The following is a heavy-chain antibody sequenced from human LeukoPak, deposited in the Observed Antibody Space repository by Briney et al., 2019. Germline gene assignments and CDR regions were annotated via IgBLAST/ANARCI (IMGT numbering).Heavy chain of an antibody. CDR3: ARGSHMVRGVIPPDY. J-gene: IGHJ4*02. CDR1: GYTFTSYG. D-gene: IGHD3-10*01. Sequence: VASVKVSCKASGYTFTSYGISWVRQAPGQGLEWMGWISAYNGNTNYAQKLQGRVTMTTDTSTSTAYMELRSLRSDDTAVYYCARGSHMVRGVIPPDYWGQGTLVTVSS. V-gene: IGHV1-18*01. CDR2: ISAYNGNT.